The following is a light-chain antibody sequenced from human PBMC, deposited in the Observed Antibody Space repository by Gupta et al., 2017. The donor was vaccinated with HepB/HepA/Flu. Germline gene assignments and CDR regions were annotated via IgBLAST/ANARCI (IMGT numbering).Light chain of an antibody. Sequence: QSALTQPRSVSGSPGQSLTISCTGTSSDVGGYNYVSWYQQHPGKAPRLMTYHVTTRPSGVPDRFSGSKSGNTASLTISGLQPEDEADYYCCSFAGSHTYVFGGGTKLTVL. V-gene: IGLV2-11*01. CDR1: SSDVGGYNY. J-gene: IGLJ2*01. CDR3: CSFAGSHTYV. CDR2: HVT.